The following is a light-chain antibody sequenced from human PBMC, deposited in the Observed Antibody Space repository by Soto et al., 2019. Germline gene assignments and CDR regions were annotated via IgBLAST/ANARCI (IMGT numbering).Light chain of an antibody. CDR2: DVN. V-gene: IGLV2-14*03. Sequence: QSALTQPASVSGSPGQSITISCTGTSSDIGAYNFVSWYQQHPGKAPKLMLYDVNIRPSGVSNRFSGSKSGNTASLTISGLQAEDEADYYCTSYAGSYTVVFGGGTKLTVL. CDR3: TSYAGSYTVV. CDR1: SSDIGAYNF. J-gene: IGLJ2*01.